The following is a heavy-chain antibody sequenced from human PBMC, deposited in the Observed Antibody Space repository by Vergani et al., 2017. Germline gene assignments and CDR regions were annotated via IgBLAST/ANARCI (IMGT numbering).Heavy chain of an antibody. V-gene: IGHV4-39*01. Sequence: QVQLQESGPGLVKPSETLSLTCTVSNDSVSNTFYYWGWIRQTPGKGLEWIGSIYYSGSTYYNPSLESRVTMSVDTSKSQFSLNLSSVTAADTAVYYCTRQWAVVAANSSFDPWGQGTLLTVSS. CDR1: NDSVSNTFYY. D-gene: IGHD2-15*01. CDR3: TRQWAVVAANSSFDP. CDR2: IYYSGST. J-gene: IGHJ5*02.